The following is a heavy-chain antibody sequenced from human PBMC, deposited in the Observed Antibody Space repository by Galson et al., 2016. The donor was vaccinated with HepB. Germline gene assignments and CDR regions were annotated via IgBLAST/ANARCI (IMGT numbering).Heavy chain of an antibody. J-gene: IGHJ4*02. V-gene: IGHV3-23*01. CDR1: GFTFSSYA. Sequence: SLRLSCAASGFTFSSYAMRWVRQAPGKGLEWVSAIHLGGNDIYYADSVKGRFTISRDDYNSMLYLRMNSLRAEDTAVYYCTKHEVRTHDYWGQGTLVTVSS. D-gene: IGHD3-22*01. CDR3: TKHEVRTHDY. CDR2: IHLGGNDI.